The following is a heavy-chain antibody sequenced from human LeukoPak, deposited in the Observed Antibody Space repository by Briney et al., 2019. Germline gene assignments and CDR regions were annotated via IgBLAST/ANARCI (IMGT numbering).Heavy chain of an antibody. CDR1: GGSFSHYY. Sequence: SETVSLTCAVYGGSFSHYYWSWIRQSPRMGLEWIAEINDGGTINYNPSLMSRVTISLDKSKNQFSLKLSSATAADTAVYYCARRWNYGRNYYIDVWGKGATVSVSS. CDR2: INDGGTI. V-gene: IGHV4-34*01. D-gene: IGHD1-7*01. CDR3: ARRWNYGRNYYIDV. J-gene: IGHJ6*03.